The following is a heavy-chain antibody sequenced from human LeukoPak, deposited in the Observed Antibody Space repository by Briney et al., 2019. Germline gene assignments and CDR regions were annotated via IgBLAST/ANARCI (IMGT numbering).Heavy chain of an antibody. V-gene: IGHV3-21*01. Sequence: GGSLRLSCAASGFTFSSYSMNWVRQAPGKGLEWVSSMSSSSSYIYYADSVKGRFTISRDNAKNSLHLQMNSLRAEDTAVYYCARESYGAAPNGYWGQGTLVTVSS. CDR2: MSSSSSYI. CDR3: ARESYGAAPNGY. J-gene: IGHJ4*02. CDR1: GFTFSSYS. D-gene: IGHD2-15*01.